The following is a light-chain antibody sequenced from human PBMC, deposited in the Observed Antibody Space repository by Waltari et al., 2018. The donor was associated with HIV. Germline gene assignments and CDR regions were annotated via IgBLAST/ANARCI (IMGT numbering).Light chain of an antibody. CDR1: SSNIGGNP. CDR2: SNN. Sequence: QSVLTQPPSASGTPGQRVPIACSGSSSNIGGNPVSWYQQLPGTAPKLLIYSNNQRPSGVPDRFSGSRSGTSASLAISGLQSEDETDYYCATWDDSLNGWVFGGGTKLTVL. V-gene: IGLV1-44*01. CDR3: ATWDDSLNGWV. J-gene: IGLJ3*02.